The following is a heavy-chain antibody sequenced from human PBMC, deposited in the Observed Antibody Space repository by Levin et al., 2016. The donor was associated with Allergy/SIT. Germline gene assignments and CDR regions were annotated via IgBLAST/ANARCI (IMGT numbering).Heavy chain of an antibody. V-gene: IGHV1-69*04. CDR2: IIPLLGIP. J-gene: IGHJ4*02. D-gene: IGHD6-13*01. Sequence: SVKVSCKASGGTFSSYAISLLRQAPGQGLEWMGRIIPLLGIPNYAQKFQGRVTITADKSTSTAYMELSSLSSEDTAVYYCAREFKGSSGWYEEGYYFDSWGQGTLVTVSS. CDR1: GGTFSSYA. CDR3: AREFKGSSGWYEEGYYFDS.